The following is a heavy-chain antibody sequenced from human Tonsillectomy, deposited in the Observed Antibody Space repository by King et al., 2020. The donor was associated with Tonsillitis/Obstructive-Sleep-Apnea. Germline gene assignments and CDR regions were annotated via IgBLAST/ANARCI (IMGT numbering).Heavy chain of an antibody. CDR2: IYYSGTT. J-gene: IGHJ6*03. CDR1: GGSVSSRDYY. D-gene: IGHD6-6*01. CDR3: ARHARDSSWGDYFCYMDV. V-gene: IGHV4-39*01. Sequence: LQLQESGPGLVKPLETLSLTCTVSGGSVSSRDYYWGWIRQPPGKGLEWIGTIYYSGTTYYNPPLKSRVTMSVATSKNQFSLNLNSVTAADTAVYYCARHARDSSWGDYFCYMDVWGKGTTVTVSS.